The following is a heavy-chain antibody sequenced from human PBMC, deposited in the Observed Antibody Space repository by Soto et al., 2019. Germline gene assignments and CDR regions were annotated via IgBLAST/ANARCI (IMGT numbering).Heavy chain of an antibody. CDR3: ARSVSFITPRPDY. V-gene: IGHV1-2*02. CDR2: INPNSADT. D-gene: IGHD6-6*01. J-gene: IGHJ4*02. Sequence: ASVKVSFKASGYTFTIYAMHWVRQSPGQGLEWMGWINPNSADTNYAQKFQGRVTVTRDTSISTVYMELSRLRSDDTAVYYCARSVSFITPRPDYWGQGTLVTVSS. CDR1: GYTFTIYA.